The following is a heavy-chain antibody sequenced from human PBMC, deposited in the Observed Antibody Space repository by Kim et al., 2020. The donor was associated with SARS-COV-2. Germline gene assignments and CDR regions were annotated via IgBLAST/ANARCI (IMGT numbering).Heavy chain of an antibody. CDR1: GFTFSSYA. CDR2: ISDSAART. CDR3: AKGRDKTKYGMYV. D-gene: IGHD2-15*01. Sequence: GGSLRLSCATSGFTFSSYAMTWVRQSPGKGLEWVSSISDSAARTYYADSVKGRFTISRDNSRDTLYLQMDSLRVEDTALYYCAKGRDKTKYGMYVWGQGTTVTVSS. J-gene: IGHJ6*02. V-gene: IGHV3-23*01.